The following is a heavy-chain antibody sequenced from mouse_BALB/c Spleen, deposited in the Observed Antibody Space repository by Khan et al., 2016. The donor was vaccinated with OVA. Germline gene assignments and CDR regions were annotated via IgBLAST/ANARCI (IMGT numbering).Heavy chain of an antibody. CDR1: GFSLTSYG. CDR2: IWGDGST. CDR3: AKWGNSYYATDY. V-gene: IGHV2-3*01. Sequence: VQLQESGPGLVAPSQSLSITCTVSGFSLTSYGVNWVRQPPGKGLEWLGVIWGDGSTNYPSALRSRLSISKDNSKNQVFLKLNSLQTDDTATYYCAKWGNSYYATDYWGQGTSVTVSS. D-gene: IGHD2-1*01. J-gene: IGHJ4*01.